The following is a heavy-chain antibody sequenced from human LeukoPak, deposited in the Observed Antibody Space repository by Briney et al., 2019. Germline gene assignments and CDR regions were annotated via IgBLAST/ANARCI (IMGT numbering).Heavy chain of an antibody. Sequence: SGGSLRLSCAASGFTVSGSYMNWVRQAPGKGLEWVSLIYGGGNTYYADSVKGRFTISRDNSKNTLYLQMNSLRAKDTAVYYCARRGDGGRSFDYWGQGTLVTVSS. CDR2: IYGGGNT. V-gene: IGHV3-53*01. CDR1: GFTVSGSY. D-gene: IGHD4-23*01. J-gene: IGHJ4*02. CDR3: ARRGDGGRSFDY.